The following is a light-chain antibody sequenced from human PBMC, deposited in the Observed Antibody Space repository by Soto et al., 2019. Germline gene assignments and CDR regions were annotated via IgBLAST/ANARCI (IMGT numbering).Light chain of an antibody. J-gene: IGKJ2*01. Sequence: EIVLTQSPGTLSLSPGERATLSCRASQSVSSSYSAWYQQKPGQAPRLLIYGASSRATGIPDRFSGSGSGTDFTLTISRLEPEDFAVYYCQQYGSFPYTFGQGTKLEIK. CDR2: GAS. CDR1: QSVSSSY. CDR3: QQYGSFPYT. V-gene: IGKV3-20*01.